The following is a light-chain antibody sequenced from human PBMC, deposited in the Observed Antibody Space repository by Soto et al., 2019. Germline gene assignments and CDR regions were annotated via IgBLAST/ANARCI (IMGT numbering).Light chain of an antibody. J-gene: IGKJ1*01. V-gene: IGKV3-20*01. CDR3: PQYGSTPPT. Sequence: EIVLTQSPGTLSLSPGERATLSCRASQSVSSSYLAWYQQKPGQAPRLLIYGASSRATGTPDRFSGSGSGTDFTLTISRLEPEDLAVYYCPQYGSTPPTFGQGTKVDIK. CDR2: GAS. CDR1: QSVSSSY.